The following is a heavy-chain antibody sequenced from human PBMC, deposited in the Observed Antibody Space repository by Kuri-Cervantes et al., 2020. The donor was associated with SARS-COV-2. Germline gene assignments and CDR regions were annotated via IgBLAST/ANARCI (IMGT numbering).Heavy chain of an antibody. CDR1: GGSISSYY. D-gene: IGHD3-22*01. V-gene: IGHV4-59*13. J-gene: IGHJ6*02. CDR2: IYYRGST. CDR3: AREGVRYYDSSGYDYDYHYGLDV. Sequence: SETLSLTCSVSGGSISSYYWSWIRQPPGKGREWLGYIYYRGSTIYNPALKSRVTISVDTSKNQFSLKLSSVTTADTAVYYCAREGVRYYDSSGYDYDYHYGLDVWGQGTTVTVSS.